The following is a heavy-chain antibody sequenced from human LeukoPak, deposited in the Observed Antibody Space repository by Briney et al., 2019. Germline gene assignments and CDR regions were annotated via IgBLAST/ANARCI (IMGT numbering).Heavy chain of an antibody. J-gene: IGHJ3*02. D-gene: IGHD3-22*01. CDR3: AKDQYYYDSSGYYPHAFDI. V-gene: IGHV3-23*01. CDR1: GFTFSSYA. Sequence: GGSLRLSCAASGFTFSSYAMSWVRQAPGKGLEWVSAISGSGGSTYYADSVKGRFTISRDNSKSTLYLQMNSLRAEDTAVYYCAKDQYYYDSSGYYPHAFDIWGQGTMVTVSS. CDR2: ISGSGGST.